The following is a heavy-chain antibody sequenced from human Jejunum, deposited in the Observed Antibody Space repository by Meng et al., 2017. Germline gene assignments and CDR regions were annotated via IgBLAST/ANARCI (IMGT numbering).Heavy chain of an antibody. CDR3: ARGELLWDY. D-gene: IGHD2-2*01. Sequence: LRDAGRGLGKPSLTLSRTCAVSGDSLSRGEYFWSLIPQAPGKGLEWIGYMDYRGSTFYNPSLKSRVTISVDTSKNQFSLKLSSVTAADTAVYFCARGELLWDYWGQGTLVTVSS. V-gene: IGHV4-30-4*01. J-gene: IGHJ4*02. CDR2: MDYRGST. CDR1: GDSLSRGEYF.